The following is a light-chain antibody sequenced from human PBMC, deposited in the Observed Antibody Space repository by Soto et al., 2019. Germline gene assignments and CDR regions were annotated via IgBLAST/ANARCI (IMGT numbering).Light chain of an antibody. V-gene: IGKV3-15*01. J-gene: IGKJ1*01. CDR1: QSVSTN. CDR3: QQYNIWPLWT. Sequence: EVVLTQSPSTLSVSPGERATLSCRASQSVSTNLAWYQQRPGQAPRLLIYGASARATGIPARFSGSGSGTDFTLTISSLQSEDFAVYFCQQYNIWPLWTFGQGTKVVIK. CDR2: GAS.